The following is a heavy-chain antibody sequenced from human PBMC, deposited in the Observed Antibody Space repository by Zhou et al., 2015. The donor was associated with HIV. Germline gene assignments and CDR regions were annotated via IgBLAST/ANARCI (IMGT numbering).Heavy chain of an antibody. Sequence: QVQLVQSGAEVKKPGSSVKVSCKASGGTFSSYAISWVRQAPGQGLEWMGGIIPIFGTANYAQKFQGRVTITADESTSTAYMELSSLRSEDTAVYYCARAPRVVRGYHNWFDPWGQGNPGHRLL. CDR2: IIPIFGTA. V-gene: IGHV1-69*01. D-gene: IGHD3-10*01. J-gene: IGHJ5*02. CDR1: GGTFSSYA. CDR3: ARAPRVVRGYHNWFDP.